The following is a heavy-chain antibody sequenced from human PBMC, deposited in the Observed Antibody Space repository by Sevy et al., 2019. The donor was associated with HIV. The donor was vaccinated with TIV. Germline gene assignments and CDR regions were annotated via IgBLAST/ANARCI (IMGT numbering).Heavy chain of an antibody. D-gene: IGHD3-10*01. J-gene: IGHJ6*02. CDR3: AREGYYYRSGTYRPPNYYGMDV. Sequence: ASVKVSCKASGYTYSSYGISWVRRAPGQGLEWMGWISDYNGYTNYAYKFQGRVTMSTETSTRTAYMELRSLRSDDTAVYFCAREGYYYRSGTYRPPNYYGMDVWGQGTAVTVSS. CDR2: ISDYNGYT. V-gene: IGHV1-18*01. CDR1: GYTYSSYG.